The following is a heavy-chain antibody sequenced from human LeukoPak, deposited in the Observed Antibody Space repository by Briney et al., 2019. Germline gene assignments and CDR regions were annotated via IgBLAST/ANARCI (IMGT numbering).Heavy chain of an antibody. CDR1: GYTFSGYY. V-gene: IGHV1-2*02. CDR2: INPNSGGT. CDR3: ARVGISQWLVQSYYGMDV. Sequence: ASVKVSCKASGYTFSGYYMHRVRQAPGQGLEWMGWINPNSGGTNYAQKFQGRVTMTRDTSISTAYMELSRLRSDDTAVYYCARVGISQWLVQSYYGMDVWGQGTTVTVSS. D-gene: IGHD6-19*01. J-gene: IGHJ6*02.